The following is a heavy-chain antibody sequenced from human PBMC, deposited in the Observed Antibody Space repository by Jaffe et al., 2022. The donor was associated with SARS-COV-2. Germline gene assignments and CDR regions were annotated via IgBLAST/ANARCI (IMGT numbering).Heavy chain of an antibody. Sequence: QVQLVQSGAEVKKPGASVKVSCKASGYTFTSYGISWVRQAPGQGLEWMGWISAYNGNTNYAQKLQGRVTMTTDTSTSTAYMELRSLRSDDTAVYYCARDIVVVVAATGGDGRGGVVGYYYGMDVWGQGTTVTVSS. J-gene: IGHJ6*02. CDR3: ARDIVVVVAATGGDGRGGVVGYYYGMDV. CDR2: ISAYNGNT. CDR1: GYTFTSYG. D-gene: IGHD2-15*01. V-gene: IGHV1-18*01.